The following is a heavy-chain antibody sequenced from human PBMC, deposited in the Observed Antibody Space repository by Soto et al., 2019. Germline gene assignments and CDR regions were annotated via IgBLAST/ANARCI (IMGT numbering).Heavy chain of an antibody. V-gene: IGHV4-61*01. D-gene: IGHD5-12*01. CDR1: GGSVSSGSYF. CDR3: AREGRVATFDY. J-gene: IGHJ4*02. CDR2: IYNSGNT. Sequence: SETLSLTCNVSGGSVSSGSYFWSWIRQPPGKGLEWIGYIYNSGNTKYNPSLKSRVTISADTSKNQFPLKLSSVTAADTAVYYCAREGRVATFDYWGQGSLVTVSS.